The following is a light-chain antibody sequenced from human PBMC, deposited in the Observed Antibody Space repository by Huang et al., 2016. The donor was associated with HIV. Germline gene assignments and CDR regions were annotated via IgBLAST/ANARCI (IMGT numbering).Light chain of an antibody. J-gene: IGKJ5*01. V-gene: IGKV2-28*01. CDR2: LVS. CDR3: MQTLQIPIT. CDR1: QSLLYTNGYNY. Sequence: DIVMTQSPLTLTVSPGESASISCRSNQSLLYTNGYNYLDWYVQKTGQSPQILIYLVSHLPSGVPDRFSVTGSGTNFTLRISRVEAEDVGVYYCMQTLQIPITFGQGTRLEIK.